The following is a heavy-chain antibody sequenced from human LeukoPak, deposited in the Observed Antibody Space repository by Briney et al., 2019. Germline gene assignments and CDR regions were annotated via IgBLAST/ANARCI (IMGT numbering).Heavy chain of an antibody. D-gene: IGHD6-13*01. CDR3: ARGSTGIAAAGTAYYYYMDV. Sequence: ETLSLTCTVSGGSISSYYWSWIRQPPGKGLEWIGYIYYSGSTNYNPSLKSRVTISVDTSKNQFSLKLSSVTAADTAVYYCARGSTGIAAAGTAYYYYMDVWGKGTTVTVSS. V-gene: IGHV4-59*01. J-gene: IGHJ6*03. CDR1: GGSISSYY. CDR2: IYYSGST.